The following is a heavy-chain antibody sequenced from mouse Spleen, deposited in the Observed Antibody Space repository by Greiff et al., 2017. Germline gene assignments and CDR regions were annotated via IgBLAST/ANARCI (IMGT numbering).Heavy chain of an antibody. J-gene: IGHJ4*01. CDR3: ARGGTGAMDD. D-gene: IGHD3-3*01. CDR2: ISYSGST. V-gene: IGHV3-1*01. Sequence: DVHLVESGPGMVKLSQSLSPTCTVTGSPIISGYYWHWIRHFPGNKLEWMGYISYSGSTNYNPPLKSRISLTHDTSRNQFFLKLNSVTTEDTTTYYCARGGTGAMDDWGQGTSVTVSS. CDR1: GSPIISGYY.